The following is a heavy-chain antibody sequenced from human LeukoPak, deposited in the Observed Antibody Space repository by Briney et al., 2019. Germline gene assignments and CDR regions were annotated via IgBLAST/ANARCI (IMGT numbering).Heavy chain of an antibody. Sequence: GGSLRLSCAASGFTFSDYYMSWIRQAPGRGLEWVSYISSSGSTIYYADSVKGRFTISRDNAKNSLYLQMNSLRAEDTAVYYCARDGPRYYDSSGPTGFDPWGQGTLVTVSS. CDR1: GFTFSDYY. CDR2: ISSSGSTI. D-gene: IGHD3-22*01. CDR3: ARDGPRYYDSSGPTGFDP. J-gene: IGHJ5*02. V-gene: IGHV3-11*01.